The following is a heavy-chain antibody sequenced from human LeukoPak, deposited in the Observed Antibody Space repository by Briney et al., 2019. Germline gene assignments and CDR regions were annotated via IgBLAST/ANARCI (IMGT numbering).Heavy chain of an antibody. CDR1: GGSVSSGSYY. V-gene: IGHV4-61*01. D-gene: IGHD1-26*01. CDR2: IYYSGST. J-gene: IGHJ4*02. CDR3: ARDLTPIVGATYFDY. Sequence: PSETLSLTCTVSGGSVSSGSYYWSWIRQPPGKGLEWIGYIYYSGSTNYNPSLKSRVTISVDTSKNQFSLKLSSVTAADTAVYYRARDLTPIVGATYFDYWGQGTLVTVSS.